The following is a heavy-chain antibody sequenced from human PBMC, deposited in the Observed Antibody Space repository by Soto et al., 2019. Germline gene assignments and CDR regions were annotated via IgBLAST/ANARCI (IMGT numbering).Heavy chain of an antibody. CDR1: GFTFSSYA. CDR3: ARDPYRAPKYYFDY. D-gene: IGHD2-2*01. J-gene: IGHJ4*02. V-gene: IGHV3-30-3*01. CDR2: ISYDGSNK. Sequence: GGSLRLSCAASGFTFSSYAMHWVRQAPGKGLEWVAVISYDGSNKYYADSVKGRFTISRDNSKNTLYLQMNSLRAEDTAVYYCARDPYRAPKYYFDYWGQGTLVTVS.